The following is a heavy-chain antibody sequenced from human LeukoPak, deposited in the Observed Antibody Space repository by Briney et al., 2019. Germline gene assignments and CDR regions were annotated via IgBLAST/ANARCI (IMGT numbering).Heavy chain of an antibody. CDR3: AGCDSPRTSCPFDY. D-gene: IGHD2-2*01. Sequence: GGSLRLSCVASGFTFSNYWIHWVRQAPEKGLVWVSRINGDGSSTNYADSVKGRFTISRDNAKNTVYLQMNSLRVEDTAVYYCAGCDSPRTSCPFDYWGQGTLVTVSS. CDR1: GFTFSNYW. CDR2: INGDGSST. V-gene: IGHV3-74*01. J-gene: IGHJ4*02.